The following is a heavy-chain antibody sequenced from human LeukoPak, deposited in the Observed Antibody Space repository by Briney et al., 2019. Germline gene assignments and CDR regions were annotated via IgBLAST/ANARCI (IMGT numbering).Heavy chain of an antibody. CDR1: GFTFSSYA. D-gene: IGHD3-3*01. CDR3: ATDRGWRTSGYYLYYFEY. V-gene: IGHV3-23*01. J-gene: IGHJ4*02. CDR2: ISGSGGST. Sequence: GGSLRLSCAASGFTFSSYAMHWVRQAPGKGLEWVSAISGSGGSTYYADSVKGRFTISRDNTMNSLYLQMSSLRAEDTAVYYCATDRGWRTSGYYLYYFEYWGQGTLVTYSS.